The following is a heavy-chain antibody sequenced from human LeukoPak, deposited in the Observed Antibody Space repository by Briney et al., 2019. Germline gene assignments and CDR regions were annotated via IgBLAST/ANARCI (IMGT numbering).Heavy chain of an antibody. CDR2: IYYSGST. J-gene: IGHJ5*02. V-gene: IGHV4-59*01. CDR3: ARVRVWGSYRHNWFDP. Sequence: PSETLSLTCAVSGGSISSYYWSWIRQPPGKGLEWIGYIYYSGSTNYNPSLKSRVTISVDTSKNQFSLKLSSVTAADTAVYYCARVRVWGSYRHNWFDPWGQGTLVTVSS. D-gene: IGHD3-16*02. CDR1: GGSISSYY.